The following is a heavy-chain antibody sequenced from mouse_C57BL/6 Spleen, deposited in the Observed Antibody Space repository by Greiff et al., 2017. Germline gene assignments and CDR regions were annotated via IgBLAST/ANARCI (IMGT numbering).Heavy chain of an antibody. CDR3: VRHEYYGSSPYYAMDY. CDR1: GFSFNTYA. CDR2: IRSKSNNYAT. Sequence: EVKLMESGGGLVQPKGSLKLSCAASGFSFNTYAMNWVRQAPGKGLEWVARIRSKSNNYATYYADSVKDRFTISRDDSESMLYLQMNNLKTEDTAMYDCVRHEYYGSSPYYAMDYWGQGTSVTVSS. D-gene: IGHD1-1*01. V-gene: IGHV10-1*01. J-gene: IGHJ4*01.